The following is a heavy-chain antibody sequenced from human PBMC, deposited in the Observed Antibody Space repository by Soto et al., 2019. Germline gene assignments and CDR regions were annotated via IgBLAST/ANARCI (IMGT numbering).Heavy chain of an antibody. D-gene: IGHD4-4*01. CDR3: AKDLYSNYGDAFDI. Sequence: PGGSLRVSCAASGFTFDDYAMHWVRQAPGKGLEWVSGISWNSDNIVYADSVKGRFTISRDNAKNSLYLQMNSLRAEDTALYYCAKDLYSNYGDAFDIWGQGTMVTVSS. CDR1: GFTFDDYA. CDR2: ISWNSDNI. J-gene: IGHJ3*02. V-gene: IGHV3-9*01.